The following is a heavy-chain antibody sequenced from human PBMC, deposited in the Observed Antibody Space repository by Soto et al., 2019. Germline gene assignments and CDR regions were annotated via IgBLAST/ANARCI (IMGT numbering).Heavy chain of an antibody. D-gene: IGHD5-18*01. CDR1: GGSINGYY. CDR3: ARASGYSYGYDDFFDK. Sequence: QVQLQESGPGLVKPSETLSLTCTVSGGSINGYYWTWLRQSPTNGLEWVGYFHFSGSTKYNPSLESRLTISADTSNHQISLTLSSVTAADTAVYYCARASGYSYGYDDFFDKWGQGTLANVSS. V-gene: IGHV4-59*01. J-gene: IGHJ4*03. CDR2: FHFSGST.